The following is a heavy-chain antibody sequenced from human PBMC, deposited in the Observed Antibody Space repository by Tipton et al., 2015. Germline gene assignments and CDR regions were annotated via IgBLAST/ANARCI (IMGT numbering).Heavy chain of an antibody. CDR2: IYYSGST. CDR1: GGSISSRYHY. V-gene: IGHV4-30-4*08. J-gene: IGHJ5*02. Sequence: TLSLTCTVSGGSISSRYHYWGWIRQPPGKGLEWIGSIYYSGSTSYNPSLRSRVIMSVDTSKNQFSLNSISVTAADTAVYFCVRAYRFSSREFDPWGQGTLVTVSS. D-gene: IGHD6-13*01. CDR3: VRAYRFSSREFDP.